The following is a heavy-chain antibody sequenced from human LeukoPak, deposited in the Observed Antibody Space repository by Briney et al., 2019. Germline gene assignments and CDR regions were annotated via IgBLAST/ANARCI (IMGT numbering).Heavy chain of an antibody. J-gene: IGHJ4*02. CDR3: ARAGGSTVSHSDY. D-gene: IGHD4-17*01. Sequence: PGGSLRLSCAASGFTFYNYGMHWVRQAPGMGLEWVAVISHDGSNIHYGDSVKGRFTISRDNSKNTLYLQMNSLRVEDTAVYYCARAGGSTVSHSDYWGQGTLVTVSS. V-gene: IGHV3-30*03. CDR2: ISHDGSNI. CDR1: GFTFYNYG.